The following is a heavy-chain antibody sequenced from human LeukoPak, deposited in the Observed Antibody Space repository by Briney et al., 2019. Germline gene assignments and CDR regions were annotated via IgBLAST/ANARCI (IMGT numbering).Heavy chain of an antibody. CDR2: IYYSGSA. CDR1: GGSISSGRYY. CDR3: ARVAPGGGSGWEFDY. Sequence: SETLSLTCTVSGGSISSGRYYWSSIRQHPGKGLEWIRYIYYSGSAFYNPSLKSRLTISIDTSNNQFSLKLSAVTAADTAVYYCARVAPGGGSGWEFDYWGQGTLVTVSS. D-gene: IGHD6-19*01. J-gene: IGHJ4*02. V-gene: IGHV4-31*03.